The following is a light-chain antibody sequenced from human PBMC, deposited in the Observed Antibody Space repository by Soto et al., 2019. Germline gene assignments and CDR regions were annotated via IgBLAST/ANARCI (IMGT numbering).Light chain of an antibody. CDR3: TSYTLTSTLHV. V-gene: IGLV2-14*01. Sequence: QSALTQPASVSGSPGQSITISCTGTSSDIGYYNYVSWYQQHPGKAPKLIIYEVSNRPSGVSNRFSGSKSVNTASLTISGLQAEDEADYYCTSYTLTSTLHVFGTGTKLTVL. CDR1: SSDIGYYNY. J-gene: IGLJ1*01. CDR2: EVS.